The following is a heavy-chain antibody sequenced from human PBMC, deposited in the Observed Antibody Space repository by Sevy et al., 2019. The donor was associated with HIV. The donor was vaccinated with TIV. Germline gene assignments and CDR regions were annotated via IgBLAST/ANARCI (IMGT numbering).Heavy chain of an antibody. CDR3: VTPAVGATLSYFDY. CDR2: FDDDHSEI. CDR1: GYTLTGLA. J-gene: IGHJ4*02. D-gene: IGHD1-26*01. V-gene: IGHV1-24*01. Sequence: ASVKVSCNVSGYTLTGLAMHWLRQIPGKGLEWMGGFDDDHSEIMYAQKFQGRVTMTEDRSTDTAYMELSSLRSDDTAVYYCVTPAVGATLSYFDYWGQGSLVTVSS.